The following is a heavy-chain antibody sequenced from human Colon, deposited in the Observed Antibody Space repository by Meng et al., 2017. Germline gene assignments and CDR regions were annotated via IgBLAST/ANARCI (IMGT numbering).Heavy chain of an antibody. V-gene: IGHV3-48*03. CDR3: ARVDNSGSYLNDAFDI. D-gene: IGHD1-26*01. J-gene: IGHJ3*02. Sequence: GESLKISYAASGFTFSSYEMNWVRQAPGKGLEWVSYISSSGSTIYYADSVKGRFTISRDNAKNSLYLQMNSLRAEDTAVYYCARVDNSGSYLNDAFDIWGQGTMVTVSS. CDR1: GFTFSSYE. CDR2: ISSSGSTI.